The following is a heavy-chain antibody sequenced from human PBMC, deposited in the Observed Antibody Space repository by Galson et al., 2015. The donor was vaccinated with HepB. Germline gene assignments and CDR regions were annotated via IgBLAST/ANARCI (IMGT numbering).Heavy chain of an antibody. CDR2: ISYDGSNK. V-gene: IGHV3-30-3*01. CDR3: AREAVYATAFDI. D-gene: IGHD2-8*01. CDR1: GFTFSSYA. J-gene: IGHJ3*02. Sequence: SLRLSCAASGFTFSSYAMHWVRQAPGKGLEWVAVISYDGSNKYYADSVKGRFTISRDNSKNTLYLQMNSLRAEDTAVYYCAREAVYATAFDIWGQGTMVTVSS.